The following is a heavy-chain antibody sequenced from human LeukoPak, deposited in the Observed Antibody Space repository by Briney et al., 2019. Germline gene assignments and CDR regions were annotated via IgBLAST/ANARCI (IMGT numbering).Heavy chain of an antibody. CDR2: IAYDVGNK. J-gene: IGHJ3*02. CDR3: ARDPVDIVAPHAFDI. Sequence: PGRSLRLSCAASGFSFSTYAMHWVRQAPGKGLEWVTVIAYDVGNKYYADSVKGRFTISRDTSKNTLYLQMNSLRPEDTAVYYCARDPVDIVAPHAFDIWGQGTMVTVSS. V-gene: IGHV3-30-3*01. CDR1: GFSFSTYA. D-gene: IGHD5-12*01.